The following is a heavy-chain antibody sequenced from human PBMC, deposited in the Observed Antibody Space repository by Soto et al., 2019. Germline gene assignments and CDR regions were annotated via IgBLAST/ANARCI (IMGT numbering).Heavy chain of an antibody. D-gene: IGHD3-16*02. CDR3: ARVKVYDYIWGSYRSGIDY. Sequence: SETLSLTCAVYGGSFSGYYWSWIRQPPGKGLEWIGEINHSGSTNYNPSLKSRVTISVDTSKNQFSLKLSSVTAADTAVYYCARVKVYDYIWGSYRSGIDYWGQGTLVTVSS. V-gene: IGHV4-34*01. CDR2: INHSGST. J-gene: IGHJ4*02. CDR1: GGSFSGYY.